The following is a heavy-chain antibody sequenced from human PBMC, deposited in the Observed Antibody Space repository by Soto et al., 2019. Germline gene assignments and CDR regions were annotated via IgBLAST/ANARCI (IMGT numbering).Heavy chain of an antibody. V-gene: IGHV3-48*02. D-gene: IGHD2-8*01. CDR3: ARDNGMAGSFDP. Sequence: QLVESGGGLVQPGGSLRLSCAASGFAFSTYSMTWVRQAPGKGLEWVSYISFSSTTIFYADSVRGRFTISRDNAKNSLYLQMNTLRDEDTAVYYCARDNGMAGSFDPWGQRTLVTVSS. J-gene: IGHJ5*02. CDR2: ISFSSTTI. CDR1: GFAFSTYS.